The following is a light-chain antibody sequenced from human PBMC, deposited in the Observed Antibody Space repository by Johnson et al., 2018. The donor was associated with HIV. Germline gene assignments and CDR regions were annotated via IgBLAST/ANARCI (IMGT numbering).Light chain of an antibody. CDR1: SSNIGDNF. Sequence: QAVLTQPPSVSAAPGQRVTISCSGSSSNIGDNFVSWYQQFPGAAPKLLIFENYKRPSGIPDRFSGSRSGTSATLGITGLQTGDEADYYCGTWDNSLSAYVFGTGTKVTVL. CDR2: ENY. J-gene: IGLJ1*01. CDR3: GTWDNSLSAYV. V-gene: IGLV1-51*02.